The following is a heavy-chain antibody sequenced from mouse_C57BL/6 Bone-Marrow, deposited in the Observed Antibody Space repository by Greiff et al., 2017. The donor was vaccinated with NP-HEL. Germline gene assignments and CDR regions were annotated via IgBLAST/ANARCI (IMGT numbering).Heavy chain of an antibody. CDR1: GYTFTSYW. CDR2: IYPGSGST. V-gene: IGHV1-55*01. D-gene: IGHD2-3*01. CDR3: ASSLDGYLDYYFDY. Sequence: QVQLQQPGAELVKPGASVKMSCKASGYTFTSYWITWVKQRPGPGLEWIGDIYPGSGSTNYNEKFKSKATLTVDTSSSTAYMHLSSPTSEDSAVYYCASSLDGYLDYYFDYWGQGTTLTVAS. J-gene: IGHJ2*01.